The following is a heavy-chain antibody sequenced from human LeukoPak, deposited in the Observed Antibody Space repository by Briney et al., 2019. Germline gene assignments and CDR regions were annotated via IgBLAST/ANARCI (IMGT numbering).Heavy chain of an antibody. CDR2: ITGSGDTT. D-gene: IGHD3-10*01. CDR3: AKRTDGSGTYYSFDF. J-gene: IGHJ4*02. Sequence: GGSLRLSCAASGFTFSNYAMNWVRQAPGKGLEWVSTITGSGDTTYYADSVKGRFTISRDNSKNTLYLQMNVLRAEDTAIYYCAKRTDGSGTYYSFDFWGQGTLVTVSS. V-gene: IGHV3-23*01. CDR1: GFTFSNYA.